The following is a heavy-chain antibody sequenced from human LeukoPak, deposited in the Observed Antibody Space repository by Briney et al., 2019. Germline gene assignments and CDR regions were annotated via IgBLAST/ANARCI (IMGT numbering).Heavy chain of an antibody. CDR1: GFTFSSYS. Sequence: GGSLRLSCAASGFTFSSYSMNWVRQAPGKGLEWVSSISSSSSYIYYADSVKGRFTISRDNSKNTLYLQMNSLRAEDTAVYYCAKVNGLYFDYWGQGTLVTVSS. CDR3: AKVNGLYFDY. V-gene: IGHV3-21*04. J-gene: IGHJ4*02. D-gene: IGHD1-1*01. CDR2: ISSSSSYI.